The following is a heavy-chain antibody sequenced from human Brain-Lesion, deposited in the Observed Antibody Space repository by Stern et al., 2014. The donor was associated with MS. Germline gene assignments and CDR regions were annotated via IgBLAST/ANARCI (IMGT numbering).Heavy chain of an antibody. CDR2: FDPEDGET. D-gene: IGHD1-26*01. CDR3: ATLSPGAGGNYYRHFDY. CDR1: GYTLTELS. Sequence: QVQLVQSGAEVKKPGASVKVSCKVSGYTLTELSMHWVRQAPRKGLEWMGGFDPEDGETIYAQKFQGRVTMTADKTKDTPYMELSSLRSEDTAVYYCATLSPGAGGNYYRHFDYWGQGTLVTVSS. J-gene: IGHJ4*02. V-gene: IGHV1-24*01.